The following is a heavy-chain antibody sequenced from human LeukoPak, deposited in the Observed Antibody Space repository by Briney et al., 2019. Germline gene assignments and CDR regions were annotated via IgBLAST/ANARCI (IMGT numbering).Heavy chain of an antibody. J-gene: IGHJ4*02. CDR1: GYTFTSYG. CDR2: ISAYNGNT. Sequence: ASVKVSCKASGYTFTSYGISWVRQAPGQGLEWMGWISAYNGNTNYAQKLQGRVTMTTDTSTSTAYMELRSLRSDDTAVYYCARNGGVLRYFDWSGSPYYFDYWGQGTLVTVSS. CDR3: ARNGGVLRYFDWSGSPYYFDY. V-gene: IGHV1-18*01. D-gene: IGHD3-9*01.